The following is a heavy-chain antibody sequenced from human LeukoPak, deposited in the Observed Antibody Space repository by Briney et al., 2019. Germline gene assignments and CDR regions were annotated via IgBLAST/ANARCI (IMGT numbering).Heavy chain of an antibody. V-gene: IGHV4-59*08. CDR2: ISDIGSI. J-gene: IGHJ4*02. CDR3: AEHYPRNTVDF. CDR1: GGSISSYY. D-gene: IGHD2/OR15-2a*01. Sequence: SETLSLTCTVSGGSISSYYWSWIRQPPGKGLEWIAYISDIGSINYNPSLKSRVTISLDTSKKQLSLKLSSVTAADTAVYYCAEHYPRNTVDFWGQGTLVTVSS.